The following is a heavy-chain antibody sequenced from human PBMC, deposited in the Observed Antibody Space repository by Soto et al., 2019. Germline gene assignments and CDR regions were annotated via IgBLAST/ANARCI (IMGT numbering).Heavy chain of an antibody. CDR1: GFKFSNYA. J-gene: IGHJ4*02. V-gene: IGHV3-23*01. Sequence: GGSLRLSCAASGFKFSNYAISWVRQAPGKGLEWVSLISATGGGTYYADSVKGRFTISRDNSHNTLYLQVHSLTAEDTAVYYCAKDRRAGGNSAFYFDFWGQGAQVTVSS. CDR3: AKDRRAGGNSAFYFDF. CDR2: ISATGGGT. D-gene: IGHD3-16*01.